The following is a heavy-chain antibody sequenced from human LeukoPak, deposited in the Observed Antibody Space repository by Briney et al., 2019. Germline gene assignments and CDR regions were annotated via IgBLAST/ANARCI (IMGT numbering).Heavy chain of an antibody. V-gene: IGHV4-59*08. CDR3: ARRYDSSGYYNQGVFDY. D-gene: IGHD3-22*01. CDR2: IYYSGST. CDR1: GGSISSYY. J-gene: IGHJ4*02. Sequence: SGTLSLTCTVSGGSISSYYWSWIRQPPGKGLEWIGYIYYSGSTNYNPSLKSRVTISVDTSKNQFSLKLSSVTAADTAVYYCARRYDSSGYYNQGVFDYWGQGTLVTVSS.